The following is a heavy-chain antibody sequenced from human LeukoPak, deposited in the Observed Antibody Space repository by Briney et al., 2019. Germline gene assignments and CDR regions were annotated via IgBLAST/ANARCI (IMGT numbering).Heavy chain of an antibody. CDR1: GFSFSSYA. CDR2: ISTNGGST. Sequence: SGGSLRLSCLVSGFSFSSYAMHWVRQAPGKGLEYVSAISTNGGSTYYVDSVKGRFTISRDNSKNTLYLQMSSLRAEDMYVYYCVTATSYSAYDYWGQGTPLTVSS. V-gene: IGHV3-64D*06. D-gene: IGHD5-12*01. J-gene: IGHJ4*02. CDR3: VTATSYSAYDY.